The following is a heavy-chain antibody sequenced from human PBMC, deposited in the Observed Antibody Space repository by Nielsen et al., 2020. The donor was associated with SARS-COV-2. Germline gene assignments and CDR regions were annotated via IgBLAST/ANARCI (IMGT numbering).Heavy chain of an antibody. D-gene: IGHD3-22*01. CDR2: IYSGGSST. V-gene: IGHV3-NL1*01. CDR3: AKVGTYYYDSSGYPAEYFQH. Sequence: VRQAPGKGLEWVSVIYSGGSSTYYADSVKGRFTISRDNSKNTLYLQMNSLRAEDTAVYYCAKVGTYYYDSSGYPAEYFQHWGQGTLVTVSS. J-gene: IGHJ1*01.